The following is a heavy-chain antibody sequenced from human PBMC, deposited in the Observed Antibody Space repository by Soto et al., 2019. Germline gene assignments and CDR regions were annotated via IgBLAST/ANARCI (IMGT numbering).Heavy chain of an antibody. CDR1: GFTFSSYE. CDR3: ARSITGTTGFDP. CDR2: ISSSGSTI. Sequence: GGSLRLSCAASGFTFSSYEMNWVRQAPGKGLEWVSYISSSGSTIYYADSVKGRFTISRDNAKNSLYLQMNSLRAEDTAVYYCARSITGTTGFDPWGQGTLVTVSS. J-gene: IGHJ5*02. D-gene: IGHD1-7*01. V-gene: IGHV3-48*03.